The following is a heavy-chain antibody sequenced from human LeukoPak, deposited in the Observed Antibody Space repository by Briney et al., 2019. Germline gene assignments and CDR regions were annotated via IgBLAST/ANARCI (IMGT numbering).Heavy chain of an antibody. Sequence: SETLSLTCTVSGGSISSYYWSWIRQPPGKGLEWIGYINDSGSTTYNPSFKSHVTISVDTSKNQFSLKLNSVTAADTAVYYCARVLRRGYSSGYYFDYWGQGILVTVSS. D-gene: IGHD5-18*01. CDR3: ARVLRRGYSSGYYFDY. J-gene: IGHJ4*02. CDR2: INDSGST. CDR1: GGSISSYY. V-gene: IGHV4-59*01.